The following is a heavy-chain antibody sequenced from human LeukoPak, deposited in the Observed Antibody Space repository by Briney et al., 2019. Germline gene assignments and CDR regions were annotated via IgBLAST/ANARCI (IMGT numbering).Heavy chain of an antibody. D-gene: IGHD6-19*01. CDR3: ARAPYSSGWYLRYYFDY. Sequence: PGGSLRLSCAASGLTFSSHWMHWVRQAPGKGLEWVAVIWYDGSNKYYADSVKGRFTISRDNSKNTLYLQMNSLRAEDTAVYYCARAPYSSGWYLRYYFDYWGQGTLVTVSS. J-gene: IGHJ4*02. CDR1: GLTFSSHW. V-gene: IGHV3-33*08. CDR2: IWYDGSNK.